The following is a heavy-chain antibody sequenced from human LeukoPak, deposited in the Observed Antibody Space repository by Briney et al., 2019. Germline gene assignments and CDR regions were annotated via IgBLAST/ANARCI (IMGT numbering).Heavy chain of an antibody. Sequence: GGSLRLSCAASGFTFSSYSMNWVRQAPGKGLEWVSSISSSSYIYYADSVKGRFTISRDNAKNSLYLQMNSLRVEDTAVYYCARTGGSGSNNWFDPWGQGTLVTVSS. J-gene: IGHJ5*02. V-gene: IGHV3-21*01. CDR2: ISSSSYI. D-gene: IGHD3-10*01. CDR3: ARTGGSGSNNWFDP. CDR1: GFTFSSYS.